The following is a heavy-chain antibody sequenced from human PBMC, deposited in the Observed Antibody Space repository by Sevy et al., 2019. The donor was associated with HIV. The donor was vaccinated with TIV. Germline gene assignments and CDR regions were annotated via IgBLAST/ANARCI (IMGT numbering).Heavy chain of an antibody. Sequence: GGYLRLSCAASGFIFSDYAMSWVRQAPGKGLEWFSSISGGDDSTYYADSVKGRFTVSRDNSKNTLYLQMNTLRAEDTALHYCQTFGDYYDSGGYYWYFDFWGRGTLVTVSS. J-gene: IGHJ2*01. CDR2: ISGGDDST. CDR3: QTFGDYYDSGGYYWYFDF. CDR1: GFIFSDYA. V-gene: IGHV3-23*01. D-gene: IGHD3-22*01.